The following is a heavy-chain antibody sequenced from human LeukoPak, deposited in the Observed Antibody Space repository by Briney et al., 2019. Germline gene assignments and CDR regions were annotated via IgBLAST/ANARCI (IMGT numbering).Heavy chain of an antibody. J-gene: IGHJ4*02. CDR1: GGTFSSYA. CDR2: IIPIFGTA. CDR3: ARGGYCSGGSCYSKLSFDY. D-gene: IGHD2-15*01. V-gene: IGHV1-69*06. Sequence: GASVKVSCKASGGTFSSYAISWVRQAPGQGLEWMGGIIPIFGTANYAQKFQGRVTITADKSTSTAYMELSSLRSEDTAVYYCARGGYCSGGSCYSKLSFDYWGQGTLVTVSS.